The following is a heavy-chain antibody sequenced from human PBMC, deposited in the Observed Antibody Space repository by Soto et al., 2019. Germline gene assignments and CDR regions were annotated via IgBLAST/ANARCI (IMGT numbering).Heavy chain of an antibody. D-gene: IGHD3-10*01. Sequence: PGGSLRLSCAASGFSVSSDYMSRVRQAPGKGLEWVSLIYSGGDTYYADSVKGRFTISRDISSNTIYLHMTSLRADDTTIYYCTRAGSDPGNFYISNYYAMDVWGRGTTVTVSS. CDR1: GFSVSSDY. V-gene: IGHV3-53*01. CDR2: IYSGGDT. CDR3: TRAGSDPGNFYISNYYAMDV. J-gene: IGHJ6*02.